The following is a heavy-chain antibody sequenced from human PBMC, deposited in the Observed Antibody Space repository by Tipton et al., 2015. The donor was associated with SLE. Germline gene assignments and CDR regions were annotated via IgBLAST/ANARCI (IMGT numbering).Heavy chain of an antibody. D-gene: IGHD3-10*01. CDR1: GFTVSSNY. CDR2: IYSGYNT. CDR3: ARDPPYGSGSYPFDY. V-gene: IGHV3-66*02. Sequence: SLRLSCEASGFTVSSNYMSWVRQAPGKGLEWVSIIYSGYNTFYADSVKGRFTISRDNSKNTRYLQMNSLRAEDTAVYYCARDPPYGSGSYPFDYWGQGTLVTVSS. J-gene: IGHJ4*02.